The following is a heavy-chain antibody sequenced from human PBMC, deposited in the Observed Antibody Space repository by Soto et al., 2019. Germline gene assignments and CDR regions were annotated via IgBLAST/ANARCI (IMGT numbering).Heavy chain of an antibody. D-gene: IGHD1-1*01. CDR3: ARQGATYNWNDSGAFDI. CDR1: GGSISSYY. Sequence: PSETLSLTCTVSGGSISSYYWSWIRQPPGKGLEWIGYIYYSGSTNYNPSLKSRVTISVDTSKNQFSLKLSSVTAADTAVYYCARQGATYNWNDSGAFDIWGQGTMVTVSS. J-gene: IGHJ3*02. V-gene: IGHV4-59*08. CDR2: IYYSGST.